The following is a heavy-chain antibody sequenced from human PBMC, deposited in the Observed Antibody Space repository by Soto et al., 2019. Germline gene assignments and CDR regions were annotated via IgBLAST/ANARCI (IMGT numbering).Heavy chain of an antibody. CDR3: TRRRDWTAMDPLDY. D-gene: IGHD5-18*01. Sequence: EVQLVESGGGLVQPGGSLKLSCAASGFTFSDSAMHWVRQASGKGLEWVGRIRNKVNTYATAYAASVKGRFTISRDDSMNTAYLQMNSLKTEDTAVHYCTRRRDWTAMDPLDYWGQGTLVTVSS. CDR2: IRNKVNTYAT. V-gene: IGHV3-73*02. J-gene: IGHJ4*02. CDR1: GFTFSDSA.